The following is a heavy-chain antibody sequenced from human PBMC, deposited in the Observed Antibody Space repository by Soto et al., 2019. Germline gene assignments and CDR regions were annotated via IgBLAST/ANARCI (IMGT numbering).Heavy chain of an antibody. Sequence: QVQLQESGPGLVKPSQTLSLTCTVSGGSISSGDYYWSWIRQPPGKGLEWIGYIYYSGSTYYNPSLKSRVTISVDTSKNQFSLKLSSVTAADTAVYYCARGFRVDYGDEAPLGYWGQGTLVTVSS. D-gene: IGHD4-17*01. J-gene: IGHJ4*02. CDR1: GGSISSGDYY. V-gene: IGHV4-30-4*01. CDR2: IYYSGST. CDR3: ARGFRVDYGDEAPLGY.